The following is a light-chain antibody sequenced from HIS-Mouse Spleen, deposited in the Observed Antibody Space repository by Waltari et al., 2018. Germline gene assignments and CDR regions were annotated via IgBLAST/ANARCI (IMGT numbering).Light chain of an antibody. V-gene: IGLV3-25*03. J-gene: IGLJ2*01. CDR2: KDS. CDR3: QSADSSGTYVV. CDR1: ALPKQY. Sequence: SYELTQPPSVSVSPGQTARITCSGHALPKQYAYLYQQKPGQAPVLVIYKDSERPSGIPERFSGSSSGTTVTLTISGVQAEDEADYYCQSADSSGTYVVFGGGTKLTVL.